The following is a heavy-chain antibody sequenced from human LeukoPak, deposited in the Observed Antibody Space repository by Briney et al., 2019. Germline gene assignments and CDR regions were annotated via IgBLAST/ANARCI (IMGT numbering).Heavy chain of an antibody. Sequence: GESLKISCKASGYSFTSYWIGWVRQMPGKGLEWMGIIYPGDSDTRYSPSFQGQVTISADKSISTAYLQWSSLKASDTAMYYCAKAYYYDSSGYVWFDPWGQGTLVTVSS. V-gene: IGHV5-51*01. J-gene: IGHJ5*02. CDR3: AKAYYYDSSGYVWFDP. CDR2: IYPGDSDT. D-gene: IGHD3-22*01. CDR1: GYSFTSYW.